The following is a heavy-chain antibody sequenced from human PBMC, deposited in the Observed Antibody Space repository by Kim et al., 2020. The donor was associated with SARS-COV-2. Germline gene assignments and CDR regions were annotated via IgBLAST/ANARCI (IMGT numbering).Heavy chain of an antibody. J-gene: IGHJ4*01. Sequence: SETLSLTCTVSGGSISSYYWSWIRQPPGKGLEWIGYIYYSGSTNYNPSLKSRVTISVDTSKNQFSLRLSSVTAAATAVYYCARTYSYGYLNFDYWSQGTLVTVSS. D-gene: IGHD5-18*01. CDR3: ARTYSYGYLNFDY. CDR1: GGSISSYY. CDR2: IYYSGST. V-gene: IGHV4-59*01.